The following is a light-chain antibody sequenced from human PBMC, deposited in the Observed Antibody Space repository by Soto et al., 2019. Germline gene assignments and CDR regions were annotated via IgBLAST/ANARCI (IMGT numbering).Light chain of an antibody. CDR2: EFS. CDR3: SSYTSSSTHVV. V-gene: IGLV2-14*01. CDR1: TSEVGGYNY. J-gene: IGLJ2*01. Sequence: QSALTQPASVSGSPGRSIPISCTGTTSEVGGYNYVSWYQQHPGKAPKHMIYEFSNRPSGVSNRFSGPKSGNTASLTISGLQAEDEADYYCSSYTSSSTHVVFGGGTKLTV.